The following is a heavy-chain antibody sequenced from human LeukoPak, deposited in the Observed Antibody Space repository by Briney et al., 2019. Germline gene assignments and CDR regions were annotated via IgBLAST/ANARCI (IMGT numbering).Heavy chain of an antibody. CDR3: ARHSTASGYLNYFDY. V-gene: IGHV4-61*01. CDR2: IYNNEYT. CDR1: GGSVSSGTYY. J-gene: IGHJ4*02. Sequence: PSETLSLTCSVSGGSVSSGTYYWSWIRQPPGKGLEWIAYIYNNEYTNYNPSLKSRASILVDTSKNLCSLRLSSVTAADTAVYYCARHSTASGYLNYFDYWGQGTLVTVSS. D-gene: IGHD1-1*01.